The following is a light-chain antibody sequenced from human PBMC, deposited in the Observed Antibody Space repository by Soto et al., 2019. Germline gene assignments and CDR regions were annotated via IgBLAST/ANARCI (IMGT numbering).Light chain of an antibody. CDR2: DAS. CDR1: QSVKTF. Sequence: EIVLTQSPATLSLSPVERATLSCRSSQSVKTFLVWYQQRPGQPPRLLIHDASHRAAGIPARFSGSGFGTDFTLTISSLEPEDAAVYYCQQRSNWPPINCGQGTRLEIK. J-gene: IGKJ5*01. V-gene: IGKV3-11*01. CDR3: QQRSNWPPIN.